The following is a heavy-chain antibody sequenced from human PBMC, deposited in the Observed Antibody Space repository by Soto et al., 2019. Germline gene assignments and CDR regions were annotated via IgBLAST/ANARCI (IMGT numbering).Heavy chain of an antibody. V-gene: IGHV3-23*01. J-gene: IGHJ3*02. CDR1: GFTFCSYA. D-gene: IGHD3-22*01. Sequence: GGSLRLSCAASGFTFCSYAMSWVLQTPGKGLEWVSAISGSGGSTYYADSVKGRFTISRDNSKNTLYLQMNSLRAEDTAVYYCAKGQHGYYYDSSGFDIWGQRTMVTV. CDR3: AKGQHGYYYDSSGFDI. CDR2: ISGSGGST.